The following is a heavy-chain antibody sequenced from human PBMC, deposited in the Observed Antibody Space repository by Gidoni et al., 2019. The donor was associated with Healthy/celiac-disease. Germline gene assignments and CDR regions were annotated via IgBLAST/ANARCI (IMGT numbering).Heavy chain of an antibody. V-gene: IGHV3-21*01. CDR1: GFPFSSYS. J-gene: IGHJ6*02. CDR2: ISSSSSYI. Sequence: EVQLVESGGGLVKPAGSLRLSCAASGFPFSSYSMNWVRQAPGKGLEWVSSISSSSSYIYYADSVKGRFTISRDNAKNSLYLQMNSLRAEDTAVYYCARDPGLKHYYYYGMDVWGQGTTVTVSS. CDR3: ARDPGLKHYYYYGMDV.